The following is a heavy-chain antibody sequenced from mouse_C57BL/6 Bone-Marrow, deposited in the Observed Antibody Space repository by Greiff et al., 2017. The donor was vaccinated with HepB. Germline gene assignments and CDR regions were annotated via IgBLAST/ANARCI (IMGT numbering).Heavy chain of an antibody. J-gene: IGHJ2*01. Sequence: QVQLKESGPELVKPGASVKISCKASGYSFTSYYIHWVKQRPGQGLEWIGWIYPGSGNTKYNEKFKGKATLTADTSSSTAYMQLSSLTSEDSAVYYCARNAPYYYGSSYDYWGQGTTLTVSS. D-gene: IGHD1-1*01. CDR3: ARNAPYYYGSSYDY. V-gene: IGHV1-66*01. CDR2: IYPGSGNT. CDR1: GYSFTSYY.